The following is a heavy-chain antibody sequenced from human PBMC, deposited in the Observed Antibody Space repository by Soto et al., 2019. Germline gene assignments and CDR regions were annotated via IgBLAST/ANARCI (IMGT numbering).Heavy chain of an antibody. Sequence: GGSLRLSCAASGFTFSSYGMHWVRQAPGKGLEWVAVISYDGSNKYYADSVKGRFTISRDNSKNTLYLQMNSLRAEDTAVYYCAKAANTAMVRTFFDYWGQGTLVTVSS. D-gene: IGHD5-18*01. J-gene: IGHJ4*02. CDR2: ISYDGSNK. CDR3: AKAANTAMVRTFFDY. CDR1: GFTFSSYG. V-gene: IGHV3-30*18.